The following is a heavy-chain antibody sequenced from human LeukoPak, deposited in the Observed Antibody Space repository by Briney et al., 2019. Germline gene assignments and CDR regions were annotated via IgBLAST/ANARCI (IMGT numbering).Heavy chain of an antibody. J-gene: IGHJ5*02. CDR3: ARDDSGYDYNWFDP. Sequence: SETLSLTCTVSGYSISSGYYWGWIRQPPGKGLEWIGSIYHSGSTYYNPSLKSRVTISVDTSKNQFSLKLSSVTAADTAVYYCARDDSGYDYNWFDPWGQGTLVTVPS. V-gene: IGHV4-38-2*02. CDR1: GYSISSGYY. D-gene: IGHD5-12*01. CDR2: IYHSGST.